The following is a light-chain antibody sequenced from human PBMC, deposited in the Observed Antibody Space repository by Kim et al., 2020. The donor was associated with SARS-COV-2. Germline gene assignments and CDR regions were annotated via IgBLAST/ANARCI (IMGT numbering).Light chain of an antibody. CDR3: QQYYSYPRT. J-gene: IGKJ4*02. V-gene: IGKV1-8*01. Sequence: AIRMTQSPSSLSASTGDRVTITCRASQGISSYLAWYQQKPGKAPKLLIYAASTLQSGVPSRFSGSGSGTDFTLTISCLQSDDFATHYCQQYYSYPRTFGGGTKVEIK. CDR2: AAS. CDR1: QGISSY.